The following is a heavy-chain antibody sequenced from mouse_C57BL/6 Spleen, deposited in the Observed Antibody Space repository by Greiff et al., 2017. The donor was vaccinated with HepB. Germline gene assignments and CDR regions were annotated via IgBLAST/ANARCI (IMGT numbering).Heavy chain of an antibody. J-gene: IGHJ3*01. CDR3: ARGGNYGIFAY. V-gene: IGHV5-16*01. D-gene: IGHD2-1*01. Sequence: EVKLMESEGGLVQPGSSMKLYCTASGFTFSDYYMAWVRQVPEKGLEWVANINYDGSSTYYLDSLKSRFIISRDNAKNILYLQMSSLKSEDTATYYCARGGNYGIFAYWGQGTLVTVSA. CDR2: INYDGSST. CDR1: GFTFSDYY.